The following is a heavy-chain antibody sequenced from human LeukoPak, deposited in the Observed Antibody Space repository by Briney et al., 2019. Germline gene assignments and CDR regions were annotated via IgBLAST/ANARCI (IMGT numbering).Heavy chain of an antibody. V-gene: IGHV1-46*01. Sequence: GASVKVSCKASGYTFTSYYMHWVRQAPGQGLEWMGIINPSGGSTSYAQKFQGRVTMTRDTSTSTVYMELSSLRSEDTAVYYCAREGTKLLWFGELDYYYYMDVWGKGTTVTISS. CDR2: INPSGGST. J-gene: IGHJ6*03. CDR3: AREGTKLLWFGELDYYYYMDV. CDR1: GYTFTSYY. D-gene: IGHD3-10*01.